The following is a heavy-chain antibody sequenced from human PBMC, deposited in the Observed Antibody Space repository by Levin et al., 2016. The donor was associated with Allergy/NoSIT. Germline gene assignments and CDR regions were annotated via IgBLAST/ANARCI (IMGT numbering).Heavy chain of an antibody. D-gene: IGHD6-13*01. CDR1: GFTFSSYS. Sequence: GESLKISCAASGFTFSSYSMNWVRQAPGQGLEWIAYISTTSRVTNYADSVKGRFTISRDSGTSSLHLQMDSLRVEDTGIYYCVRLIAAGGSRFDLWGPGAKVTVSS. CDR2: ISTTSRVT. V-gene: IGHV3-48*01. CDR3: VRLIAAGGSRFDL. J-gene: IGHJ3*01.